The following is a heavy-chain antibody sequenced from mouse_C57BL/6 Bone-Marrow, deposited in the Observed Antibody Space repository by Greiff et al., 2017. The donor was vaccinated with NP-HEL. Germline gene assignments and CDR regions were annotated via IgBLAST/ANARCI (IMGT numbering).Heavy chain of an antibody. V-gene: IGHV1-64*01. CDR2: IHPNSGST. D-gene: IGHD1-1*01. J-gene: IGHJ2*01. CDR1: GYPFTSYW. CDR3: ARRGNYYGSSYFYYFDY. Sequence: QVQLQQPGAELVKPGASVKLSCKASGYPFTSYWMHWVKQRPGQGLEWIGMIHPNSGSTNYNEKFKSKATLTVDKSSSTAYMQLSSLTSEDSAVYYCARRGNYYGSSYFYYFDYWGQGTTLTVSS.